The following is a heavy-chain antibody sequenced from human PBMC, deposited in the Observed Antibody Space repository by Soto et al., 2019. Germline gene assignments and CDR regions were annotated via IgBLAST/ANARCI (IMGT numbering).Heavy chain of an antibody. Sequence: QVQLVQSGAEVKKPGSSVKVSCKASGGTFSSYPISWVRQAPGQGLEWMGRIIPILGIANYAQKFQGRVTITADKSTITAYMELSSLRSEDTAVYYCARDQAAAVDYYYGMDVWGQGTTVTVSS. CDR2: IIPILGIA. V-gene: IGHV1-69*04. CDR1: GGTFSSYP. J-gene: IGHJ6*02. D-gene: IGHD6-13*01. CDR3: ARDQAAAVDYYYGMDV.